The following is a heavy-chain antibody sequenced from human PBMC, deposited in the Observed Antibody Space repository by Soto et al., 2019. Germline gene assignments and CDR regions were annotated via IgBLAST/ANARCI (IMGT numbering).Heavy chain of an antibody. D-gene: IGHD2-15*01. J-gene: IGHJ6*02. V-gene: IGHV4-39*01. CDR1: GASITSGHYY. CDR3: APLSVSLSGPYGIHV. Sequence: SETLSLTCTVSGASITSGHYYWSWVRHHPGKGLEWIGNIFYTYSGSTLYNPSLKSRVTLSVDTSKNQFSVRLNSVTASDTAVYYCAPLSVSLSGPYGIHVWGQGTTVTVSS. CDR2: IFYTYSGST.